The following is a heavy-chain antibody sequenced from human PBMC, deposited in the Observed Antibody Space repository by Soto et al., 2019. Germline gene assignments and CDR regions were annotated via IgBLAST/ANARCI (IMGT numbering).Heavy chain of an antibody. Sequence: PSETLSLTCTVSGGSMISYYWSWIRQPPGGGLEWIGFIYYAGSTKYNPSLKSRVTISIDASKNQFSLRLSSVTAADTAVYYCARSMHYSDGSNYSPFDYWGQGTLVTVSS. CDR2: IYYAGST. J-gene: IGHJ4*02. CDR1: GGSMISYY. V-gene: IGHV4-59*12. D-gene: IGHD3-22*01. CDR3: ARSMHYSDGSNYSPFDY.